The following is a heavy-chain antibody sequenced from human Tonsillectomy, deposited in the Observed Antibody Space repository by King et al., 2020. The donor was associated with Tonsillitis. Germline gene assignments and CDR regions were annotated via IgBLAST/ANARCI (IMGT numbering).Heavy chain of an antibody. V-gene: IGHV5-10-1*03. Sequence: VQLVESGAEVKKPGESLRISCEGSGYFFTGYWITWVRQMPGKGLEWMGRIDPSDSYTNYSPSFQGHVTISADKSISTAYLHWSSLKASDTALYYCAREMYYFGSGVSDYYYYMDVWGKGTTVTVSS. CDR1: GYFFTGYW. CDR3: AREMYYFGSGVSDYYYYMDV. J-gene: IGHJ6*03. D-gene: IGHD3-10*01. CDR2: IDPSDSYT.